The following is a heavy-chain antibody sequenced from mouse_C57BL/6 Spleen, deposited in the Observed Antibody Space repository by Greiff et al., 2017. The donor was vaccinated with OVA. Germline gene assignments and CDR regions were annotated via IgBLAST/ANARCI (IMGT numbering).Heavy chain of an antibody. CDR2: IWSGGST. CDR3: ARNPPMRGTVRYFDV. V-gene: IGHV2-2*01. J-gene: IGHJ1*03. Sequence: VMLVESGPGLVQPSQSLSITCTVSGFSLTSYGVHWVRQSPGKGLEWLGVIWSGGSTDYNAAFISRLSISKDTSKSQVFFKMNSLQADGTTIEYCARNPPMRGTVRYFDVWGKGTTGTVSS. CDR1: GFSLTSYG. D-gene: IGHD2-3*01.